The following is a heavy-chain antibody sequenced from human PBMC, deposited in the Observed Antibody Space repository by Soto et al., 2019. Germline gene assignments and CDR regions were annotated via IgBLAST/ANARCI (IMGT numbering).Heavy chain of an antibody. V-gene: IGHV4-34*01. CDR1: GGSFSGYY. Sequence: QVQLQQWGAGLLKPSETLSLTCAVYGGSFSGYYWSWIRPPPGKGLEWIGGINHSRSTNYNPSRRSRVPISVDTSNNQFSLKLSSVTGADTAVYYCVRDCRRSSSWSYSYYYYGMDVWGQGTTVTVSS. J-gene: IGHJ6*02. D-gene: IGHD6-13*01. CDR2: INHSRST. CDR3: VRDCRRSSSWSYSYYYYGMDV.